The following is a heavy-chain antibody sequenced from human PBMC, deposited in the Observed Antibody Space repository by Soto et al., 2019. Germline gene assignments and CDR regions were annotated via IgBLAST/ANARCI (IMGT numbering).Heavy chain of an antibody. Sequence: GGSLRLSCAAYGFTFSNYGMHWVRQAPGKGLEWVAFISDDGSNKYYADSMKGRFTMSRDNSKSTLYLQMNSLRVEDTAVYYCTKRRNVLRFLEWSSGMEVWGQGTTVTVSS. CDR3: TKRRNVLRFLEWSSGMEV. CDR2: ISDDGSNK. V-gene: IGHV3-30*18. CDR1: GFTFSNYG. J-gene: IGHJ6*02. D-gene: IGHD3-3*01.